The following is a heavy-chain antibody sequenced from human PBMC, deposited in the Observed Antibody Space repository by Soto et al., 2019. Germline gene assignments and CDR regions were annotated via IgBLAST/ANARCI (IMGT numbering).Heavy chain of an antibody. J-gene: IGHJ4*02. CDR3: ARDSYTHVDTARFLLDY. CDR1: GFTFSSYA. V-gene: IGHV3-30-3*01. CDR2: ISYDGSNK. D-gene: IGHD5-18*01. Sequence: GGSLILSYAASGFTFSSYAMHWVRQAPCKGLEWVAVISYDGSNKYYADSVKGRFTISRDNSKNTLYLQMNSLRAEDTAVYYCARDSYTHVDTARFLLDYWGQGTLVTVSS.